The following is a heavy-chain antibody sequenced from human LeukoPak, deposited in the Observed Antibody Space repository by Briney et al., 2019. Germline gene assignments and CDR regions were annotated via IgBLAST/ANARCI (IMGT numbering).Heavy chain of an antibody. CDR2: IYYSGST. V-gene: IGHV4-59*01. Sequence: PSETLSLTCTVSGGSISSYYWSWIRQPPGKGLEWIGYIYYSGSTNYNPSLKSRVTISVDTSKNQFSLKLSSVTAADTAVYYCARGGTVRNGMDVWGQGTTVTVSS. J-gene: IGHJ6*02. CDR1: GGSISSYY. CDR3: ARGGTVRNGMDV. D-gene: IGHD1-26*01.